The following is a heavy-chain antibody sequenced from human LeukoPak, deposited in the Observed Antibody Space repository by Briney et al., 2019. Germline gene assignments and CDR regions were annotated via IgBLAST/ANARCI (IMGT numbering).Heavy chain of an antibody. J-gene: IGHJ4*02. Sequence: GGSLRLSCAASGFTFSSYSMNWVRQAPGKGLEWVSSISSSSTYIYYADSVKGRFTISRDNAKNSLYLQMNSLRVEDTAVYYCARAKATALTPLTYWGQGTLVTVSS. V-gene: IGHV3-21*01. D-gene: IGHD4-23*01. CDR2: ISSSSTYI. CDR3: ARAKATALTPLTY. CDR1: GFTFSSYS.